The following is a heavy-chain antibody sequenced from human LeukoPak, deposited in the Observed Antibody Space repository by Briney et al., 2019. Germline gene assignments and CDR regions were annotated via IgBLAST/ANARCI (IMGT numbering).Heavy chain of an antibody. Sequence: PGGSLRLSCAASGFTFSSYAMHWVRQAPGKGLEYVSAISSNGGSTYYANSVKGRFTISRDNSKNTLYLQMGSLRAEDMAVYYCARWSRWLQNSFDYWGQGTLVTVSS. CDR2: ISSNGGST. V-gene: IGHV3-64*01. J-gene: IGHJ4*02. D-gene: IGHD5-24*01. CDR3: ARWSRWLQNSFDY. CDR1: GFTFSSYA.